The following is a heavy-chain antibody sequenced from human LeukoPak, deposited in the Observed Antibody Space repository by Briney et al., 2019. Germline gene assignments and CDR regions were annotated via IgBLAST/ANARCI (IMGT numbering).Heavy chain of an antibody. D-gene: IGHD5-18*01. Sequence: GRSLRLSCAVSGFTFEDYAMHRVRQAPGKGLEWVSGISWNSGNIGYADSVKGRFTISRDNAKNSLYLQMNSLRAEDTALYYCAKGLYSYGYSLIDYWGQGTLVTVSS. CDR1: GFTFEDYA. CDR3: AKGLYSYGYSLIDY. V-gene: IGHV3-9*01. J-gene: IGHJ4*02. CDR2: ISWNSGNI.